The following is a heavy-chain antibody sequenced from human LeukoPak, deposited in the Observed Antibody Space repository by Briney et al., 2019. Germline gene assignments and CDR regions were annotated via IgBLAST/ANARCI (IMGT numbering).Heavy chain of an antibody. V-gene: IGHV4-59*01. CDR2: IYYSGST. CDR1: GGSISSYY. Sequence: PSETLSLTCTVSGGSISSYYWSWIRQPPGKGLEWIGYIYYSGSTNYNPSLKSRVTISVDTSKNQFSLKLSSVTAADTAVYYCARDQEGYCSSTGCPPHYYYYMDVWGKGTTVTVSS. CDR3: ARDQEGYCSSTGCPPHYYYYMDV. D-gene: IGHD2-2*01. J-gene: IGHJ6*03.